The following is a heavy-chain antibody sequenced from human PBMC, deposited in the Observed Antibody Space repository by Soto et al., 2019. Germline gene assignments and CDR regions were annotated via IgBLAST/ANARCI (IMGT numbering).Heavy chain of an antibody. J-gene: IGHJ4*02. D-gene: IGHD1-1*01. CDR3: VYNLLKDASHRTLFDY. CDR2: IFWDGDK. CDR1: GFSLRTYGVG. Sequence: QITLQESGPALVKPTQTLTLTCTFSGFSLRTYGVGVGWIRQPPGKALEWLALIFWDGDKRYSPSLKNRLTITKDTSKNQVVLTMTNMDPVDTATYYCVYNLLKDASHRTLFDYWGQGTLVTVSS. V-gene: IGHV2-5*02.